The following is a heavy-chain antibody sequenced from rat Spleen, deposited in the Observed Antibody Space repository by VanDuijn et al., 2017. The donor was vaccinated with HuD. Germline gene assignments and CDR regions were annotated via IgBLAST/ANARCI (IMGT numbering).Heavy chain of an antibody. J-gene: IGHJ2*01. CDR2: ISYDGSST. Sequence: EVQLVESGGGLVQPGRSMKLSCAASGFSFSNYDVAWVRQAPRKGLEWVASISYDGSSTYYGDSVRGRFIISRDNAKSTLYLKMYRLRSEDTATYYCTSHNHGYPSFFDYWGQGVMVTVSS. V-gene: IGHV5-22*01. D-gene: IGHD1-7*01. CDR3: TSHNHGYPSFFDY. CDR1: GFSFSNYD.